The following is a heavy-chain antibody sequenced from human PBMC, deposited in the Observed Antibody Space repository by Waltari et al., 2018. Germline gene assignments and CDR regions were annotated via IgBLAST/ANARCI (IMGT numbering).Heavy chain of an antibody. V-gene: IGHV1-69*13. CDR3: ARERNTMVQGVISDGYYGMDV. Sequence: QVQLVQSGAEVKKPGSSVKVSCKASGGTFSSYAISWVRQAPGQGLAWMGGVIPIVGTANYEQSVQGKGKIPADDAKSTVYMELSIMRSEDTAVYDCARERNTMVQGVISDGYYGMDVWGQGTTVTVSS. CDR2: VIPIVGTA. J-gene: IGHJ6*02. CDR1: GGTFSSYA. D-gene: IGHD3-10*01.